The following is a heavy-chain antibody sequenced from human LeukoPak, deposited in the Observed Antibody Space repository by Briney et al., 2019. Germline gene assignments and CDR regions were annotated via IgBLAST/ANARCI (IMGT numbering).Heavy chain of an antibody. CDR1: GFTFSNAW. Sequence: GGSLRLSCAASGFTFSNAWMSWVRQAPGKGLEWVGRIKSKTDGGTTDYAAPVKGRFTISRDDSKNTLYLQMNSLRTEDTALYYCAKGPRVGATSHFDYWGQGTLVTVSS. CDR3: AKGPRVGATSHFDY. D-gene: IGHD1-26*01. V-gene: IGHV3-15*05. CDR2: IKSKTDGGTT. J-gene: IGHJ4*02.